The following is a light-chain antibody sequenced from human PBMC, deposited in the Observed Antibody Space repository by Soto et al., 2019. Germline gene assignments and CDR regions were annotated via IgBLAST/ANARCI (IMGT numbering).Light chain of an antibody. J-gene: IGKJ4*01. CDR2: TAS. CDR1: QDISDY. CDR3: QQFNVYPLT. V-gene: IGKV1-9*01. Sequence: DITLTQSPSFLSASVGDRVTITCRASQDISDYLAWYQQKPGKAPKLLIYTASILQSGVPSRFSGSASGTQFTLTISSLQPEDFATYYCQQFNVYPLTFGGGTQVEIK.